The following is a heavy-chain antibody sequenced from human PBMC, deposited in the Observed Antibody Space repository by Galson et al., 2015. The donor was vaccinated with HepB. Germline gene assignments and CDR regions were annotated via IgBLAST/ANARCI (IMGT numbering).Heavy chain of an antibody. Sequence: SLRLSCAASGFTFRSYAMGWVRQAPGKGLERVSAITNSGGSTYYADSVKGRFTISRDTSKNTLYLQMNNLRAEDTALYYCGKELVMATIRSPTDYWGQGTLVTVSS. V-gene: IGHV3-23*01. D-gene: IGHD5-24*01. CDR3: GKELVMATIRSPTDY. CDR1: GFTFRSYA. J-gene: IGHJ4*02. CDR2: ITNSGGST.